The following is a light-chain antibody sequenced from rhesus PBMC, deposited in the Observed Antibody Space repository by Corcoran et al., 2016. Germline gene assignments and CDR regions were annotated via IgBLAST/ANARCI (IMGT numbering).Light chain of an antibody. V-gene: IGKV3-10*01. CDR2: GAS. CDR3: YQHSSGYPT. CDR1: QSVSSY. Sequence: QVILTQSPATLSLSPGERATLSCRASQSVSSYLAWYQQKPGQAPRLLSYGASSRATGIPDRFSGSGSGTDFTLTISSLEPEDVGVYHCYQHSSGYPTFGGGTKVELK. J-gene: IGKJ4*01.